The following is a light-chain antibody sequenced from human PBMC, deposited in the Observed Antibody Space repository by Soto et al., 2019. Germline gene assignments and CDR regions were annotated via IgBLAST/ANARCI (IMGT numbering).Light chain of an antibody. CDR2: GAS. CDR1: ESISSSY. J-gene: IGKJ4*01. V-gene: IGKV3D-20*02. CDR3: QQRRDWLS. Sequence: EIVLTQSPGTLSLSPGERATLSCRATESISSSYLAWYQQKPGQAPRLLIYGASSRATGIPARFSGSGSGTDFTLTISSLEPEDFAVYFCQQRRDWLSFGGGTKVDIK.